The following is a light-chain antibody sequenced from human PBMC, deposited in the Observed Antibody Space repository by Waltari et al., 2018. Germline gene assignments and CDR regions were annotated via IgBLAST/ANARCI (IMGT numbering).Light chain of an antibody. CDR1: QSISNY. Sequence: EVVLTQSPGTLSLSPGERANLSCRASQSISNYLAWYQQKPGQAPRLLIYGASTRATGIPPRFSGSGSGTDFTLTISSLQPEDFAVYYCQQRTIWPPSLSFGGGTKVETK. J-gene: IGKJ4*01. V-gene: IGKV3-11*01. CDR2: GAS. CDR3: QQRTIWPPSLS.